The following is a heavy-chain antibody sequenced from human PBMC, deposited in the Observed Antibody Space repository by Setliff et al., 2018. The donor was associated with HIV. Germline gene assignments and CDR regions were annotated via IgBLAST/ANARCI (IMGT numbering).Heavy chain of an antibody. D-gene: IGHD1-26*01. Sequence: PSETLSLTCTVSGGSISNSRYYWSWIRQPPGKGLEWIGSIYYSGSTYYNPSLKSRVTISVDTSKNQFSLKLSSVTATDTAVYYCARGLKGGGYYFDYWGQGMLVTVSS. CDR3: ARGLKGGGYYFDY. J-gene: IGHJ4*01. CDR2: IYYSGST. CDR1: GGSISNSRYY. V-gene: IGHV4-39*01.